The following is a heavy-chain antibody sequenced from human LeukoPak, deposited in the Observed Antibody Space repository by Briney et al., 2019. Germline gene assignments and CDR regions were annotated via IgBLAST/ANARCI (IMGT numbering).Heavy chain of an antibody. J-gene: IGHJ4*02. D-gene: IGHD6-19*01. Sequence: SVKVSCKASEGTFSSYAISWVRQAPGQGLEWMGGIIPIFGTANYAQRFQGRVTITADESTSTAYMELSSLRSEDTAVYYCASDRFSSGPFDYWGQGTLVTVSS. CDR2: IIPIFGTA. CDR1: EGTFSSYA. CDR3: ASDRFSSGPFDY. V-gene: IGHV1-69*13.